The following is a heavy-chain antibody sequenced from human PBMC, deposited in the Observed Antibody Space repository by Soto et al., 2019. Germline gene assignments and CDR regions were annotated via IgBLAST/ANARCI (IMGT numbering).Heavy chain of an antibody. Sequence: SETLSLTCAVYGGSFSGYYWSCIRQPPGKGLEWIGEISHSGSTNYNPSLKSRVTISVDTSKNQFSLKLSSVTAADTAVYYCARDDHYGSGSYYKMGYYYGMEVWGQGTTVTVSS. D-gene: IGHD3-10*01. CDR3: ARDDHYGSGSYYKMGYYYGMEV. V-gene: IGHV4-34*01. CDR2: ISHSGST. J-gene: IGHJ6*02. CDR1: GGSFSGYY.